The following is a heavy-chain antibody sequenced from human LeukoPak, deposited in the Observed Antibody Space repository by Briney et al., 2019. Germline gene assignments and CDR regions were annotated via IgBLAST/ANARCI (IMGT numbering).Heavy chain of an antibody. J-gene: IGHJ4*02. Sequence: SEALSLTCAVYGGSFSGYYWSWIRQPPGKGLEWIGEINHSGSTNYNPSLKSRVTISVDTSKNQFSLKLSSVTAADTAVYYCARGGGWYVGYFDYWGQGTLVTVSS. CDR2: INHSGST. CDR1: GGSFSGYY. V-gene: IGHV4-34*01. D-gene: IGHD6-19*01. CDR3: ARGGGWYVGYFDY.